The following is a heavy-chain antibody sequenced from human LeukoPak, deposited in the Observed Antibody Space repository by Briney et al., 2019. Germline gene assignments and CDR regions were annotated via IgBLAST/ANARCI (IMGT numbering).Heavy chain of an antibody. CDR3: ARDYLSGSFPYGMDV. Sequence: GGSLRLSCAASGFTFSDYYMSWIRQAPGKGLEWVSYISSSGSTIYYADSVKGRFTISRDNAKNSLYLQMNSLRAEGTAVYYCARDYLSGSFPYGMDVWGQGTTVTVSS. CDR1: GFTFSDYY. D-gene: IGHD1-26*01. J-gene: IGHJ6*02. CDR2: ISSSGSTI. V-gene: IGHV3-11*01.